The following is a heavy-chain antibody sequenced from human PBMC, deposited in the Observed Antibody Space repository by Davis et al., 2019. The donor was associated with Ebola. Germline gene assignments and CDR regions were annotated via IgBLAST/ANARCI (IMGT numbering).Heavy chain of an antibody. CDR2: FSGSGAST. D-gene: IGHD3-3*01. J-gene: IGHJ4*02. CDR3: AKPVVWSGYYTGYYFDY. CDR1: GFTFSSHA. V-gene: IGHV3-23*01. Sequence: PGGSQRLSCAASGFTFSSHAMSWVRQAPGKGLEWVSSFSGSGASTYYADSVTGRFTISRDNSKNTLYLQMNSLRADDTAVYYCAKPVVWSGYYTGYYFDYWGLGTLVTVSS.